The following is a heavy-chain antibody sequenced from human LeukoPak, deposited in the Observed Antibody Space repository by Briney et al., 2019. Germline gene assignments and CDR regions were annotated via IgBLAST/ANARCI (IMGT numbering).Heavy chain of an antibody. CDR2: INHSGST. V-gene: IGHV4-34*01. J-gene: IGHJ4*02. CDR1: GGSISGYY. D-gene: IGHD2-2*01. CDR3: ARGGNCSSTSCPGLTDY. Sequence: SETLSLTCIVSGGSISGYYWSWIRQPPGKGLEWIGEINHSGSTNYNPSLKSRVTISVDTSKNQFSLKLSSVTAADTAVYYCARGGNCSSTSCPGLTDYWGQGTLVTVSS.